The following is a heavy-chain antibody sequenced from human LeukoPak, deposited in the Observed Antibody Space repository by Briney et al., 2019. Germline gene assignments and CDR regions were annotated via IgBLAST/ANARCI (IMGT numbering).Heavy chain of an antibody. D-gene: IGHD2-2*01. CDR1: GYRFPNYW. CDR2: INPGDSDA. CDR3: ARTTYANSPYHFDF. J-gene: IGHJ4*02. Sequence: GESLQIPCQGSGYRFPNYWIGWVRQLPGKGLEWVGLINPGDSDARYSPSFQGQVTISADKSIRTAYLQWSSLKASDTAMYYCARTTYANSPYHFDFWGQGTLVTVSS. V-gene: IGHV5-51*01.